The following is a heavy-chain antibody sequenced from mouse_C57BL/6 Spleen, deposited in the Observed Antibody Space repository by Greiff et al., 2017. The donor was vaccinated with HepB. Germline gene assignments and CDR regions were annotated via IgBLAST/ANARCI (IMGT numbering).Heavy chain of an antibody. D-gene: IGHD1-1*01. CDR1: GYTFTSYW. CDR2: INPSSGYT. CDR3: ASPLYDSSYPYAVDD. V-gene: IGHV1-7*01. J-gene: IGHJ4*01. Sequence: VQLQQSGAELAKPGASVKLSCKASGYTFTSYWMHWVKQRPGQGLEWIGYINPSSGYTKYKQKFKDKATLTADKSSSTAYMLLSNLAYEDSADYDCASPLYDSSYPYAVDDWGQGTSVTVSS.